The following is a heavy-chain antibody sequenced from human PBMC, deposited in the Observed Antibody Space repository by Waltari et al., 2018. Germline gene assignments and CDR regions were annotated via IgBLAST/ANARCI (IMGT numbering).Heavy chain of an antibody. CDR2: IDDDGSSA. Sequence: EVQLVESGGGLVQPGGSLRLSCGASGFLFSSYAMSWVRQAPGKGLVWISRIDDDGSSAIYADSVKGRFTVSRDNAKNTLYLEMNNLKAEDTAVYYCASDCCGSGYRIHYWGQGTLVNVSS. J-gene: IGHJ4*02. CDR3: ASDCCGSGYRIHY. CDR1: GFLFSSYA. V-gene: IGHV3-74*02. D-gene: IGHD3-3*01.